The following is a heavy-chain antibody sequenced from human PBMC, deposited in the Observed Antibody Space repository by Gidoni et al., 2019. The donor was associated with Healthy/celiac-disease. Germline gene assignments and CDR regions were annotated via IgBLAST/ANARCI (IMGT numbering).Heavy chain of an antibody. CDR1: GGSFSGYY. CDR2: INHSGST. D-gene: IGHD2-2*01. J-gene: IGHJ6*02. CDR3: ARKGPGDRKEDIVVVPAARPQYGMDV. V-gene: IGHV4-34*01. Sequence: QVQLQQWGAGLLKPSETLSLTCAVYGGSFSGYYWSWIRQHPGKGLEWIGEINHSGSTNYNPALKSRVTISVDTSKNQFSLKLSSVTAADTAVYYCARKGPGDRKEDIVVVPAARPQYGMDVWGQGTTVTVSS.